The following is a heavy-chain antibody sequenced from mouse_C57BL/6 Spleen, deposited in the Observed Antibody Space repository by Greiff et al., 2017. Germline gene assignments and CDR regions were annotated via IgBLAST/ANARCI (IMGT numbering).Heavy chain of an antibody. Sequence: EVHLVESGGGLVKPGGSLKLSCAASGFTFSSYTMSWVRQTPEKRLEWVATISGGGGNTYYPDSVKGRFTISRDNAKNTLYLQMSSLRSEDTALYYCARDGYAGIYYAMDYWGQGTSVTVSS. CDR1: GFTFSSYT. J-gene: IGHJ4*01. V-gene: IGHV5-9*01. CDR3: ARDGYAGIYYAMDY. CDR2: ISGGGGNT. D-gene: IGHD2-2*01.